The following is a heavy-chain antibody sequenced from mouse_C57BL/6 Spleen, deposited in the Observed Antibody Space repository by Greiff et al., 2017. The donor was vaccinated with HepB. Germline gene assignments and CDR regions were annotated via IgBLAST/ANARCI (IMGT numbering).Heavy chain of an antibody. D-gene: IGHD1-1*01. V-gene: IGHV14-2*01. CDR2: IDPEDGET. J-gene: IGHJ2*01. CDR3: ARMNYYGSSYEDY. Sequence: VQLKESGAELVKPGASVKLSCTASGFNIQDYYMHWVKQRTEQGLEWIGRIDPEDGETKYAPNFQGQATITAETSSNTAYLQLSSLTSEDTAVYYCARMNYYGSSYEDYWGQGTTLTGSS. CDR1: GFNIQDYY.